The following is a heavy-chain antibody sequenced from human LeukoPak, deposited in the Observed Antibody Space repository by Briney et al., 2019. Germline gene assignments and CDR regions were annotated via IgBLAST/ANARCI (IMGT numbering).Heavy chain of an antibody. CDR2: INPNSGGT. J-gene: IGHJ3*02. Sequence: ASVKVSCKASGYTFTGYYMHWVRQAPGQGLEWMGWINPNSGGTNYAQKFQGRVTMTRDTSISTAYMELSRLRPDDTAVYYCAKRVVPAAPEGAFDIWGQGTMVTVSS. D-gene: IGHD2-2*01. V-gene: IGHV1-2*02. CDR3: AKRVVPAAPEGAFDI. CDR1: GYTFTGYY.